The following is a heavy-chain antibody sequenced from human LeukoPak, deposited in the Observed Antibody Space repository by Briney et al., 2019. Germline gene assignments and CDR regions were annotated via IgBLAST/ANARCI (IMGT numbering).Heavy chain of an antibody. CDR2: IYSGGST. D-gene: IGHD1-7*01. J-gene: IGHJ4*02. CDR1: GFTVSSNY. V-gene: IGHV3-66*01. Sequence: GGSLRLSCAASGFTVSSNYMSWVRQAPGKGLEWVSVIYSGGSTYYADSVKGRFTIPRDNSKNTLYPQMNSLRAEDTAVYYCARATNWNYDCWGQGTLVTVSS. CDR3: ARATNWNYDC.